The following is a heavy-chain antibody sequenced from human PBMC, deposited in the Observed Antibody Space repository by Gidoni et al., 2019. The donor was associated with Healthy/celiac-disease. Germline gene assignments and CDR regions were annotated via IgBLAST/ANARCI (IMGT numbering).Heavy chain of an antibody. D-gene: IGHD3-3*01. J-gene: IGHJ4*02. CDR1: GFPVSSNY. Sequence: EVPLVATGGGLIQTGGSLRLSCAASGFPVSSNYMSWVRQAPGKGLEWVSVIYSGGSTYYADSVKCRFTISRDNFKNTLYLQMNSLRAEDTAVYYCARGGYYDLWSGYPTPEHYFDYWGQGTLVTVSS. V-gene: IGHV3-53*02. CDR3: ARGGYYDLWSGYPTPEHYFDY. CDR2: IYSGGST.